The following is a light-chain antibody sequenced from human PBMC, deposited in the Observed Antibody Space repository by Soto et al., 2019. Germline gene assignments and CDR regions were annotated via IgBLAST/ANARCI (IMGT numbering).Light chain of an antibody. CDR1: QSVSSSY. CDR3: QQYCSSPYT. V-gene: IGKV3-20*01. J-gene: IGKJ2*01. Sequence: EIVLTQSPGTLSLSPGERATLSCRASQSVSSSYLGWYQQKPGQAPSLLIYGASSRATGITDRFSGSGSGTDFTLTISRLEPEDFALYYCQQYCSSPYTFGQGTKLEIK. CDR2: GAS.